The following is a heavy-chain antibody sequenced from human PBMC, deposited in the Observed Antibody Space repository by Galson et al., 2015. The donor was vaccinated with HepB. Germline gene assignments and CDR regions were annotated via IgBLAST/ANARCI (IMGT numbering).Heavy chain of an antibody. CDR2: ISTYNANT. V-gene: IGHV1-18*01. D-gene: IGHD6-6*01. J-gene: IGHJ4*02. Sequence: SVKVSCKASGYIFTSYGVSWVRQAPGQGLEWMGWISTYNANTEFAQKFQGRVTMTTDTSTTTAYMELRSLRSDDTAVFYCARARYSTSPPDYWGQGTLVTVSS. CDR1: GYIFTSYG. CDR3: ARARYSTSPPDY.